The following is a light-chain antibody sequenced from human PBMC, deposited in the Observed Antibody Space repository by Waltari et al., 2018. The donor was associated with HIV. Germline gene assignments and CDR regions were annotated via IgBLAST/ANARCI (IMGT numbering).Light chain of an antibody. V-gene: IGLV1-40*01. CDR1: TSHIGAGYE. Sequence: QSVLTQPPSVSGDPGQRVNISCTGSTSHIGAGYEVHWYQQVPGTAPKLLIYGNNNRASGVPDRFSGSKSGTSASLAISGLQAEDEAEYHCQSYDSSLTTTVFGGGTKLTVL. CDR2: GNN. J-gene: IGLJ2*01. CDR3: QSYDSSLTTTV.